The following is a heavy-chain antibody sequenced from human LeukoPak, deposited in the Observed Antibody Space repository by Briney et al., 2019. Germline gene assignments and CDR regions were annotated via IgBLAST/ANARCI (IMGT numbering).Heavy chain of an antibody. CDR1: DDSFSSHY. D-gene: IGHD4-17*01. Sequence: SETLSLTCAVSDDSFSSHYWTWIRQPPGKGLEWIGYISYIGTTNYNPSLKSRVTISIDTSKNQSSLKLSSVTAADTAVYYCARDLVTVTKGFDIWGQGTMVSVSS. J-gene: IGHJ3*02. CDR3: ARDLVTVTKGFDI. V-gene: IGHV4-59*11. CDR2: ISYIGTT.